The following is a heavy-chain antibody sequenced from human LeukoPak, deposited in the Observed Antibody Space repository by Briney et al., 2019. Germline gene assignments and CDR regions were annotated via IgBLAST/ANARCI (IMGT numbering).Heavy chain of an antibody. D-gene: IGHD2-15*01. CDR3: ARRGGLKRGGSCFDY. V-gene: IGHV1-8*01. CDR2: MNPNSGNT. Sequence: ASVKVSCKASGYTFTSYDINWVRQATGQGLEWMGWMNPNSGNTGYAQKFQGRVTMTRNTSISTAYMELGSLRSEDTAVYYCARRGGLKRGGSCFDYWGQGTLVTVSS. CDR1: GYTFTSYD. J-gene: IGHJ4*02.